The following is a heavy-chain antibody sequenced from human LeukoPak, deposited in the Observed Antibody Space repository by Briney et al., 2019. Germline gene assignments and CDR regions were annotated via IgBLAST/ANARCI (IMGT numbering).Heavy chain of an antibody. CDR2: ISTINTI. Sequence: PGGSLRLSCAASGFTFSSYSMNWVRQAPGKGLEWVSYISTINTIFDAASVKGRFTVSRDNTKNSVFLQMDSLRDEDTAVYYCARVSEIGSGELFDYWGQGTLVAVSA. V-gene: IGHV3-48*02. J-gene: IGHJ4*02. D-gene: IGHD3-10*01. CDR3: ARVSEIGSGELFDY. CDR1: GFTFSSYS.